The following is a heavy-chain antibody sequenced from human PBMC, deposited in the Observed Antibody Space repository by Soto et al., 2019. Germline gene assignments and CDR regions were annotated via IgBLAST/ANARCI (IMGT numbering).Heavy chain of an antibody. J-gene: IGHJ4*02. CDR1: GFTFSSYA. D-gene: IGHD6-13*01. CDR3: ASYVAAAGTKPFY. Sequence: PGGSLRLSCAASGFTFSSYAMHWVRQAPGKGLEWVAVISYDGSNKYYADSVKGRFTISRDNSKNTLYLQMNSLRAEDTAVYYCASYVAAAGTKPFYWGQGTLVTVSS. CDR2: ISYDGSNK. V-gene: IGHV3-30-3*01.